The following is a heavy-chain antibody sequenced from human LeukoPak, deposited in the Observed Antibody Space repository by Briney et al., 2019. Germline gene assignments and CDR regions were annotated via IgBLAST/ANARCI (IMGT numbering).Heavy chain of an antibody. Sequence: GASVKVSCKASGYTFTSYYMHWVRQAPGQGLEWMGIINPSGGSTSYAQKFQGRVTMIRDMSTSTVYMELSSLRSEDTAVYYCARSPPRLRLNDAFDIWGQGTMVTVSS. CDR3: ARSPPRLRLNDAFDI. J-gene: IGHJ3*02. CDR1: GYTFTSYY. CDR2: INPSGGST. D-gene: IGHD2-15*01. V-gene: IGHV1-46*01.